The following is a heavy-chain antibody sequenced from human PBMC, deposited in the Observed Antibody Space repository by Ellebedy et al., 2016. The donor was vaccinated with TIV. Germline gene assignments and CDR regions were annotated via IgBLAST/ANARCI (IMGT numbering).Heavy chain of an antibody. J-gene: IGHJ5*02. V-gene: IGHV3-21*03. D-gene: IGHD6-25*01. CDR2: ISGNTKYI. CDR1: GFAFSTYS. CDR3: ARPGGQSSDRKGS. Sequence: GESLKIPCEASGFAFSTYSMIWVRQAPGKGLEWVSSISGNTKYIYHADSVKGRFTNSRDNARNSLYLEMKSLRAEDTGVYYCARPGGQSSDRKGSWGQGTMVTVSS.